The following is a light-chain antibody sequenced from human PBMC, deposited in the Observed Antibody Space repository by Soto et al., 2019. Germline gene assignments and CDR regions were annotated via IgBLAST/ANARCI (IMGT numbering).Light chain of an antibody. J-gene: IGLJ1*01. CDR3: VSWDDSLRGLV. CDR2: SDN. V-gene: IGLV1-47*02. CDR1: SANIGNNY. Sequence: QSVLTQSPSASGTPGQRVTISCSGRSANIGNNYVCWYQQLPGTAPKLLIYSDNQRPSGVPDRFSGSKSGSSASLAISGLRPEDEADYFCVSWDDSLRGLVFGTGTKLTVL.